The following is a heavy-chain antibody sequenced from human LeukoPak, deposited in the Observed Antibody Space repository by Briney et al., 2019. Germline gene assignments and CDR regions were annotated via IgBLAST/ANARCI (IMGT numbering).Heavy chain of an antibody. V-gene: IGHV4-34*01. CDR2: VNHSGST. D-gene: IGHD1-26*01. J-gene: IGHJ4*02. CDR3: ARRGTYLVR. Sequence: SETLSLTCAVSGGSFSAYYWSWIRQPPGKGLEWIGEVNHSGSTNYNPSLESRVTISVDTSKNQFSLKLSSVTAADTAVYYCARRGTYLVRWGQGTLVTVSS. CDR1: GGSFSAYY.